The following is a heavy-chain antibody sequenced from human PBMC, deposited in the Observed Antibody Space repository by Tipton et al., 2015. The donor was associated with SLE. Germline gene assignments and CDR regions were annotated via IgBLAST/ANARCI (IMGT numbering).Heavy chain of an antibody. D-gene: IGHD6-13*01. Sequence: SLRLSCAASGFTFSSYAMHWVRQAPGKGLEWVSSISSSSSYIYYADSVKGRFTISRDNAKNSLYLQMNSLRAEDTAVYYCAGEIGYSSSWYVYWGQGTLVTVSS. CDR3: AGEIGYSSSWYVY. CDR2: ISSSSSYI. J-gene: IGHJ4*02. CDR1: GFTFSSYA. V-gene: IGHV3-21*03.